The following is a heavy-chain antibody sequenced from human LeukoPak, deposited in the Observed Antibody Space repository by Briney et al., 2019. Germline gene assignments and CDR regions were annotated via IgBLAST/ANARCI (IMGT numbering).Heavy chain of an antibody. D-gene: IGHD6-19*01. V-gene: IGHV1-2*02. Sequence: ASVKVSCKASGYTFTGYHMHWVRQAPGQGLEWVGWIDPNTGGTNYEQKFQGRVTMTRDTSISTAYMELNRLRSDDTAVYYCACWREYSSGWSGPFDYWGQGTLVTVSS. CDR1: GYTFTGYH. J-gene: IGHJ4*02. CDR2: IDPNTGGT. CDR3: ACWREYSSGWSGPFDY.